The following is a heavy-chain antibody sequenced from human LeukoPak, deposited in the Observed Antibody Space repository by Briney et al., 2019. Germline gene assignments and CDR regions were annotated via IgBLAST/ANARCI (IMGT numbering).Heavy chain of an antibody. CDR3: ARLLNDGSGSYDWFDP. CDR2: IYYSGST. V-gene: IGHV4-39*07. D-gene: IGHD3-10*01. Sequence: PSETLSLTCTVSGGSISSTIYYWGWIRQPPGKGLEWIGSIYYSGSTYYNPSLKSRVTISVDKSKNQFSLKLSSVTAADTAVYYCARLLNDGSGSYDWFDPWGQGTLVTVSS. CDR1: GGSISSTIYY. J-gene: IGHJ5*02.